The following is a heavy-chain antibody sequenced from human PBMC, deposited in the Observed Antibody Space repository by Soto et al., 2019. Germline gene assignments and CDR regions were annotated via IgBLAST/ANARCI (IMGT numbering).Heavy chain of an antibody. CDR3: ARGGYGDSHAEYFQH. J-gene: IGHJ1*01. CDR2: ISYDGSSK. CDR1: GFTFSNYG. D-gene: IGHD4-17*01. V-gene: IGHV3-30-3*01. Sequence: QVQLVESGGGVVQPGRSLRLSCAASGFTFSNYGMHWVRQAPGKGLEWGALISYDGSSKDYAESVKGRFTISRDNSKSTLYLQMNSLRVEDTAVYYCARGGYGDSHAEYFQHWGQGTLVTVSS.